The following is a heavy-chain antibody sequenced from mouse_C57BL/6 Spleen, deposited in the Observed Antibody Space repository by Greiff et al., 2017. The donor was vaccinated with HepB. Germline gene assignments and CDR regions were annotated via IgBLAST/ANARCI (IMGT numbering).Heavy chain of an antibody. V-gene: IGHV1-64*01. CDR3: ARSAIYYDYDGAY. CDR1: GYTFTSYW. Sequence: QVQLQQPGAELVKPGASVKLSCKASGYTFTSYWMHWVKQRPGQGLEWIGRIHPNSGSTNYNEKFKSKATLTVDKSSSTAYMQLSSLTSEDSAVYYCARSAIYYDYDGAYWGQGTLVTVSA. D-gene: IGHD2-4*01. CDR2: IHPNSGST. J-gene: IGHJ3*01.